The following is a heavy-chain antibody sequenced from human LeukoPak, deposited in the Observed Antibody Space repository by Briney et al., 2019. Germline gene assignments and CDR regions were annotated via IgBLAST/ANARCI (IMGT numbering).Heavy chain of an antibody. CDR3: ARREAAAGSNDY. Sequence: GESLNISGKCSGYIFTSYWIGGVHQLPGKGLGWMGIIYPGDSYTRYRPSFQGQVTISADQSISTAYPQWTSLKASETAMYYCARREAAAGSNDYWGQGTLVTVSS. CDR1: GYIFTSYW. V-gene: IGHV5-51*07. D-gene: IGHD6-13*01. CDR2: IYPGDSYT. J-gene: IGHJ4*02.